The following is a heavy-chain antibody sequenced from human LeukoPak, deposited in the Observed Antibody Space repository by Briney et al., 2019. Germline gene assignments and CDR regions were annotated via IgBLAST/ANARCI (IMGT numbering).Heavy chain of an antibody. CDR3: ARGLAAAPDY. D-gene: IGHD6-25*01. J-gene: IGHJ4*02. CDR1: GGSISSGGYY. V-gene: IGHV4-31*03. CDR2: IYYSGST. Sequence: PTETLSLTCTVSGGSISSGGYYWSWIRQHPGKGLEWIGYIYYSGSTYYNPSLKSRVTISVDTSKNQFSLKLSSVTAADTAVYYCARGLAAAPDYWGQGTLVTVSS.